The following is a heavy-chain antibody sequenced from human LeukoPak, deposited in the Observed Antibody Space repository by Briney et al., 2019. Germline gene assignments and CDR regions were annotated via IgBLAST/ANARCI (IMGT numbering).Heavy chain of an antibody. CDR2: ISYLSSHV. Sequence: PGGSLRLSCAASEFTFSNYDMNWVRQAPGKGLEWVSSISYLSSHVYYGDSVKGRFSISRDNAKNSLYLQMNSLGAEDTAIYYCGRAFPPLRTSSAGDLWGQGILVTVSS. V-gene: IGHV3-21*01. J-gene: IGHJ4*02. CDR1: EFTFSNYD. CDR3: GRAFPPLRTSSAGDL. D-gene: IGHD3-16*01.